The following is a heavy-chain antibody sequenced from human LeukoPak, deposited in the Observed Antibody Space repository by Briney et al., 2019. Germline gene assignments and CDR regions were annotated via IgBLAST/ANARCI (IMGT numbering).Heavy chain of an antibody. CDR3: AKEVFRVLFGYYGMDV. V-gene: IGHV3-23*01. D-gene: IGHD2-21*01. CDR1: AFTFSSSA. J-gene: IGHJ6*02. CDR2: ISGSGGST. Sequence: GGCLTLSCAAYAFTFSSSAISWVRLAPGKGLEWVLAISGSGGSTYYADSVKGRFTISRDNSKNTLYLQMNSLRAEDTAVYYCAKEVFRVLFGYYGMDVWGQGTTVTVSS.